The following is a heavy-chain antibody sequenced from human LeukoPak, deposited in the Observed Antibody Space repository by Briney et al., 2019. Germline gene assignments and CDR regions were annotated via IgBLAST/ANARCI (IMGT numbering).Heavy chain of an antibody. CDR1: GFTFSSYG. D-gene: IGHD3-22*01. CDR3: AKEGWRLLPYY. Sequence: AAGSLRLSCAASGFTFSSYGMHWVRQAPGKGLEWVAVILDDGSNKYYADSVKGRFTISRDNSKNTLYLQMNSLRVEDTAVYYCAKEGWRLLPYYWGQGTPVTVSS. J-gene: IGHJ4*02. V-gene: IGHV3-30*18. CDR2: ILDDGSNK.